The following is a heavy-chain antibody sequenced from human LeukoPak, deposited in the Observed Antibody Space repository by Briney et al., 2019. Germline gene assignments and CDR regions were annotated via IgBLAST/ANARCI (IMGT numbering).Heavy chain of an antibody. V-gene: IGHV3-30*18. CDR2: ISYDGSNK. J-gene: IGHJ4*02. D-gene: IGHD2-21*02. Sequence: PGRSLRLSCAASGFTFSSYGMHWVRQAPGKGLEWVAVISYDGSNKYYADSVKGRFTISRDNSKNTLYLQMNSLRAEDTAVYYCAKARPEPLAVQATAGFDYWGQGTLVTVSS. CDR3: AKARPEPLAVQATAGFDY. CDR1: GFTFSSYG.